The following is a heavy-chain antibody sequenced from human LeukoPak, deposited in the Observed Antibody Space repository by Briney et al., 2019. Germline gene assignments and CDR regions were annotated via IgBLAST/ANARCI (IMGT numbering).Heavy chain of an antibody. Sequence: PGGSLRLSCAASGFIFSSYWMHWVRHAPGKGLSWVSRINTDGSSTSYADSVRGRSTISRDNAKNSLNSLRAEDMALYYCAKASTRSFTSGYYGDAFDIWGQGTMVSVSS. CDR1: GFIFSSYW. CDR3: AKASTRSFTSGYYGDAFDI. V-gene: IGHV3-74*01. J-gene: IGHJ3*02. D-gene: IGHD3-22*01. CDR2: INTDGSST.